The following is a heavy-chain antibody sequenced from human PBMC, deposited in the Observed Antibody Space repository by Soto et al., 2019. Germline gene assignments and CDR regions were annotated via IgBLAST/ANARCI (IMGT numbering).Heavy chain of an antibody. J-gene: IGHJ4*02. V-gene: IGHV4-31*03. CDR2: IYYSGST. Sequence: QVQLQESGPGLVKPSQTLSLTCTVSVGPISSGGYYWSWIRQHPGKGLAWFGYIYYSGSTYYNPSLRSRVFISVDTSQNQFSLKLSSVTAEDTAVYYCARSPEATVTAFDYWGQGTLVTVSS. CDR1: VGPISSGGYY. CDR3: ARSPEATVTAFDY. D-gene: IGHD4-17*01.